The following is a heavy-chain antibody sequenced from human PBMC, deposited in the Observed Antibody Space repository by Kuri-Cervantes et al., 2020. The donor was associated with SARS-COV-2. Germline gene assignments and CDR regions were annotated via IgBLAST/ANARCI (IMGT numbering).Heavy chain of an antibody. J-gene: IGHJ4*02. CDR2: INKHGSEK. Sequence: GESLKISCAASGFIFSSYWMSWVRQVPGKGLEWVANINKHGSEKHYVDSVKGRFTISRDNANNSLYLQMNSLRAEDTAVYYCANGDYFDFWGQGVLVTVSS. CDR1: GFIFSSYW. CDR3: ANGDYFDF. V-gene: IGHV3-7*02. D-gene: IGHD4-17*01.